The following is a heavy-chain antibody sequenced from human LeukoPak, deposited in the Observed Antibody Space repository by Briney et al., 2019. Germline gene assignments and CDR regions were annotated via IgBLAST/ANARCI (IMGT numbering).Heavy chain of an antibody. CDR3: ANIGSSTFGSTGF. V-gene: IGHV3-23*01. Sequence: PGGSLRLTCVASGFTFSTYGMIWVRQAPGKGPEWVSLVSNSGDTTNYADSVKGRFTISRDNSKNTLYLQIDSLRAEDTAAYYCANIGSSTFGSTGFWGQGTLVTVSS. CDR2: VSNSGDTT. CDR1: GFTFSTYG. D-gene: IGHD3-16*01. J-gene: IGHJ4*02.